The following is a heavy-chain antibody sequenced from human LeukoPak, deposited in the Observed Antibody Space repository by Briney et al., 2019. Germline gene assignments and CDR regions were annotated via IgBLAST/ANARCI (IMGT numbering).Heavy chain of an antibody. V-gene: IGHV4-59*01. D-gene: IGHD4-17*01. CDR1: GGSISSYY. J-gene: IGHJ4*02. CDR3: ARNSDGDYVDY. CDR2: IYYSGST. Sequence: SETLSLTCTVSGGSISSYYWSWIRQPPGKGLEWIGYIYYSGSTNYNPSLRGRVSMSIDRSKKQVSLKVSSVTAADTALYYCARNSDGDYVDYWGQGTLVTVSS.